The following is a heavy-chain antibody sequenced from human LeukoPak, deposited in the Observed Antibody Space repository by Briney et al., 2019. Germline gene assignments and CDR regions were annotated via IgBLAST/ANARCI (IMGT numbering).Heavy chain of an antibody. CDR2: VYYSGST. D-gene: IGHD6-19*01. CDR1: GGSISSASYF. V-gene: IGHV4-39*01. Sequence: TSETLSLTCTVSGGSISSASYFWGWIRQPPGKGLEWIGSVYYSGSTYYNPSLKSRVTMSVDTSKNQFSLKLSSVTAADRAVYYCARIIAVTDNYFDYWGQGTLVTVSS. J-gene: IGHJ4*02. CDR3: ARIIAVTDNYFDY.